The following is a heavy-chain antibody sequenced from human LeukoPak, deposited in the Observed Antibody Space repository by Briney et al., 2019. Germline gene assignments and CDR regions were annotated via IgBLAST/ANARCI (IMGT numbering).Heavy chain of an antibody. J-gene: IGHJ4*02. CDR2: INHSGST. Sequence: SGTLSLTCAVYGGSFSGYFWTWVRQSPGKGLEWIGEINHSGSTNYIPSLESRVSLSVDPSKNPFSLNMSSVTAAETAVYFCARVFLVYRRDANNGPADFWGQGALVTVSS. D-gene: IGHD5-24*01. CDR1: GGSFSGYF. CDR3: ARVFLVYRRDANNGPADF. V-gene: IGHV4-34*01.